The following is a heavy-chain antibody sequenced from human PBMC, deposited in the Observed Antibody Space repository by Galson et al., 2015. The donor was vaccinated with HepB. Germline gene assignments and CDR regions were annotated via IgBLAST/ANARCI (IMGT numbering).Heavy chain of an antibody. CDR2: ISSSSSYI. J-gene: IGHJ6*02. CDR3: ARDLQLWWPYYYYGMDV. Sequence: SLRLSCAASGFTFSSYSMNWVRQAPGKGLEWVSSISSSSSYIYYADPVKGRFTIYRDNAKNSLYLQMNSLRAEDTAVYYCARDLQLWWPYYYYGMDVWGQGTTVTVSS. CDR1: GFTFSSYS. V-gene: IGHV3-21*01. D-gene: IGHD5-18*01.